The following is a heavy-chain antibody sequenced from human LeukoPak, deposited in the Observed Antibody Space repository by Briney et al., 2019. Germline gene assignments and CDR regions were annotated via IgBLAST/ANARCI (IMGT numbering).Heavy chain of an antibody. V-gene: IGHV3-48*01. CDR2: ISSSSSTI. J-gene: IGHJ3*02. CDR3: ARDPDGAFDI. CDR1: RFTFSTYA. Sequence: GGSLRLSCAASRFTFSTYAISWVRQAPGKGLEWVSYISSSSSTIYYADSVKGRFTISRDNAKNSLYLQMNSLRAEDTAVYYCARDPDGAFDIWGQGTMVTVSS. D-gene: IGHD5-24*01.